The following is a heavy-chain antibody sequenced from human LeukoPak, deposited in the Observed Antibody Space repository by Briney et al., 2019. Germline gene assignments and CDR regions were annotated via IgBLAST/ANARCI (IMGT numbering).Heavy chain of an antibody. J-gene: IGHJ5*02. Sequence: GGSLRLSCAASGFTFSSNWMSWVRQAPGKWLEWVASIKQDGSEKYYVDSVKGRFTISRDNAKNSLYLQMNSLRAEDTALYYCARAPGEGWFDPWGQGTLVTVSS. CDR1: GFTFSSNW. CDR2: IKQDGSEK. V-gene: IGHV3-7*01. D-gene: IGHD4-17*01. CDR3: ARAPGEGWFDP.